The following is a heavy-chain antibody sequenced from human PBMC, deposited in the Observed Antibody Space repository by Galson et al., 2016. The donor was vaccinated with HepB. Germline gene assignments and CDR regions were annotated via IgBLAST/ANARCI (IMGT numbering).Heavy chain of an antibody. D-gene: IGHD2-2*01. CDR3: AKDLDIVVVPSAIDY. J-gene: IGHJ4*02. Sequence: SLRLSCAASGFTFSRYAMSWVRQAPGKGLEWVSVISGSGDRRYYADSVKGRLIISRDNSKNTVYLQMNGLRVEDTAVYYCAKDLDIVVVPSAIDYWGQGTLVTVSS. V-gene: IGHV3-23*01. CDR1: GFTFSRYA. CDR2: ISGSGDRR.